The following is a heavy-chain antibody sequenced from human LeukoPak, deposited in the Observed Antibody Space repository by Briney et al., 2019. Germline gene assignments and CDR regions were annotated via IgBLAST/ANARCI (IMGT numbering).Heavy chain of an antibody. CDR1: GFTFSDYY. V-gene: IGHV3-11*05. J-gene: IGHJ6*02. CDR2: ISSSSSYT. CDR3: ARDWDYYGSGSAGGMDV. Sequence: GGSLRLSCAASGFTFSDYYMSWIRQAPGKGLEWVSYISSSSSYTNYADSVKGQFTISRDNAKNSLYLQMNSLRAEDTAVYHCARDWDYYGSGSAGGMDVWGQGTTVTVSS. D-gene: IGHD3-10*01.